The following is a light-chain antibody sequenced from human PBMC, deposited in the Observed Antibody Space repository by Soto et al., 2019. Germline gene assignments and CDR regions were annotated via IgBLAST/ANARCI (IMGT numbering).Light chain of an antibody. CDR1: SSDVGGYNY. V-gene: IGLV2-14*01. Sequence: QSALTQPASVSGSPGQSITISCTGTSSDVGGYNYVSWYQQHPGKAPKVMIYDVSNRPSGVSNRFSGSKSGNTASLTISGLQAEDEADYSCSSYTSSSTLLYVFGPGTKLTVL. CDR2: DVS. J-gene: IGLJ1*01. CDR3: SSYTSSSTLLYV.